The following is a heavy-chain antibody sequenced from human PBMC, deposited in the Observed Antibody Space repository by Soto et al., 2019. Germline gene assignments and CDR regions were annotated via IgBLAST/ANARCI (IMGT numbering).Heavy chain of an antibody. CDR2: ISGTGDST. Sequence: EVQLLESGGGLVQPGGSLRLSCAASGFTFSSYAMSWVRQAPGKGLEWVSVISGTGDSTYYADSVQGRFTISRDNSKNTLYLQMNSLRAEDTAVDYCAKRGSGGWFDPWGQGTLVTVSS. CDR3: AKRGSGGWFDP. CDR1: GFTFSSYA. J-gene: IGHJ5*02. V-gene: IGHV3-23*01. D-gene: IGHD2-15*01.